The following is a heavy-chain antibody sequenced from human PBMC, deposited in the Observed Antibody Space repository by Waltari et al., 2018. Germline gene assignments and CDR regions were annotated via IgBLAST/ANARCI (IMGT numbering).Heavy chain of an antibody. CDR1: GDSISNNFF. V-gene: IGHV4-4*02. D-gene: IGHD2-15*01. J-gene: IGHJ4*02. Sequence: QVQLQESGPGLVKPSGTLSLTCTVSGDSISNNFFWSWVRQSPGKGLEWIGQVHQSGRSNYNPSLESRVTVSMDTSKNQFSLSVTSVTAADTAIYYCASDRGRGLYLDSWGQGTLVTVSP. CDR2: VHQSGRS. CDR3: ASDRGRGLYLDS.